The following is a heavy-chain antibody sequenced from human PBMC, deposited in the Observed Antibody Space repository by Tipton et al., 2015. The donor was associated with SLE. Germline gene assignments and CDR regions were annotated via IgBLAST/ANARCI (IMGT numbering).Heavy chain of an antibody. V-gene: IGHV4-34*01. CDR1: GGSFSGYY. Sequence: TLSLTCAVYGGSFSGYYWYWIRQPPGKGLEWIGEINHSGSTNYDPSPNSRVTISVDTSKNQFSLNLSSVTAADTAVYYCARQRTYYDFWSASYRGGHFDYWGQGTLVTVSS. J-gene: IGHJ4*02. D-gene: IGHD3-3*01. CDR3: ARQRTYYDFWSASYRGGHFDY. CDR2: INHSGST.